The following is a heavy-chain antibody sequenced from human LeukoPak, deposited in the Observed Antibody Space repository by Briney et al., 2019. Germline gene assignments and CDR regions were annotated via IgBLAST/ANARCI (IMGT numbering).Heavy chain of an antibody. J-gene: IGHJ4*02. CDR3: ARGVYSSSWTPPGY. CDR2: IYYSGST. V-gene: IGHV4-59*01. Sequence: SETLSLTCTVSGGSISSYYWSWIRQPPGKGLEWIEYIYYSGSTNYNPSLKSRVTISVDTSKNQFSLKLSSVTAADTAVYYCARGVYSSSWTPPGYWGQGTLVTVSS. CDR1: GGSISSYY. D-gene: IGHD6-13*01.